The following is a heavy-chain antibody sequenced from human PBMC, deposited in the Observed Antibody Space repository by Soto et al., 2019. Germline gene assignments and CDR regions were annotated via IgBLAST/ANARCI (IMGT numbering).Heavy chain of an antibody. J-gene: IGHJ4*02. D-gene: IGHD6-13*01. CDR2: ISGSGGST. CDR1: GFTFSSYA. Sequence: EVQLLESGGGLVQPGGSLRLSCAASGFTFSSYAMSWVRQAPGKGLEWVSAISGSGGSTYYADSVKGQFTISRDNSKNTLYLQRNRRRAEDTAVYYCAKDVSNGYTYPRWRTPAAGHFYSWGQGTLVIVSA. CDR3: AKDVSNGYTYPRWRTPAAGHFYS. V-gene: IGHV3-23*01.